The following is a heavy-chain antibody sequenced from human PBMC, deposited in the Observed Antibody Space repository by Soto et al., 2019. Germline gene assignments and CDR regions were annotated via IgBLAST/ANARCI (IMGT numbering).Heavy chain of an antibody. V-gene: IGHV4-59*01. J-gene: IGHJ6*03. D-gene: IGHD4-17*01. Sequence: QVQLQESGPGLVKPSETLSLTCTVSGGSISSYYWSWIRQPPGKGLEWIGYIYYSGSTNYNPSLKSRVTISVDTSKNQFSLKLSSVTAADTAVYYCARGYGDLAGYYYYYMDVWGKGTTVTVSS. CDR1: GGSISSYY. CDR3: ARGYGDLAGYYYYYMDV. CDR2: IYYSGST.